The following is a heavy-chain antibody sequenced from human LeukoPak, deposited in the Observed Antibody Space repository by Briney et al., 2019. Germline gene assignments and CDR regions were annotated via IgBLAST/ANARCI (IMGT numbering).Heavy chain of an antibody. Sequence: GSLRLSCAASGFTYSSYSMNWVRQAPGKGLEWIGYSDYSGTTNYNPSLKSRVTISVDTSKNQISLKLSSVTAADTAVYYCARDSGYAYAYPFGYWGQGALVTVSS. CDR3: ARDSGYAYAYPFGY. CDR2: SDYSGTT. V-gene: IGHV4-59*01. CDR1: GFTYSSYS. D-gene: IGHD5-18*01. J-gene: IGHJ4*02.